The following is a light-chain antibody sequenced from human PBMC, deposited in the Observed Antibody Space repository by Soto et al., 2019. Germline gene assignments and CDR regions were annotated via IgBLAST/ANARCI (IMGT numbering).Light chain of an antibody. V-gene: IGKV1-27*01. J-gene: IGKJ4*01. CDR1: QDISNY. CDR3: QKYNRAPLT. Sequence: DIQMTQSPSSLSASVGDTVTITCRASQDISNYLAWYQQKPGRVPKVLIYAASTXQSGVPSRFSAIGSGTYFTLTISSLQPEDVATYYCQKYNRAPLTFGGGTKVDIK. CDR2: AAS.